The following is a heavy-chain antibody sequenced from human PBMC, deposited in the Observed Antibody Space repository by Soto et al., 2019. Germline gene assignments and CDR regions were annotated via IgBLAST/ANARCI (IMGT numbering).Heavy chain of an antibody. Sequence: GGSLRLSCAASGFTFSSYAMHWVRQAPGKGLEWVAVISYDGSNKYYADSVKGRFTISRDNSKNTLYLQMNSLRAEDTAVYYCASAIAVAGRYGIYYGMDVWGQGTTVTVSS. V-gene: IGHV3-30-3*01. CDR2: ISYDGSNK. CDR1: GFTFSSYA. D-gene: IGHD6-19*01. J-gene: IGHJ6*02. CDR3: ASAIAVAGRYGIYYGMDV.